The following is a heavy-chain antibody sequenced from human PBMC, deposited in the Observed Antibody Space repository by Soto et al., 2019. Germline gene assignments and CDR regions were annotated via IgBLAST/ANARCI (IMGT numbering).Heavy chain of an antibody. CDR3: ARDPRQTSGSYWEAWFDP. CDR2: ISYDGSNK. D-gene: IGHD1-26*01. J-gene: IGHJ5*02. V-gene: IGHV3-30-3*01. Sequence: GGSLRLSCAASGFTFSSYAMHWVRQAPGKGLEWVAVISYDGSNKYYADSVKGRFTISRDNSKNTLYLQMNSLRAEDTAVYYCARDPRQTSGSYWEAWFDPWGQGTLVTVSS. CDR1: GFTFSSYA.